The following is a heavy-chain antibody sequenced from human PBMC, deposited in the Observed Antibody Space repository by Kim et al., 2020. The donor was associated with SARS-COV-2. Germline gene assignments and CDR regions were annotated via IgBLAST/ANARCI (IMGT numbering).Heavy chain of an antibody. J-gene: IGHJ4*02. CDR2: IYSGGST. CDR3: ARGIPLVGGVAEN. CDR1: GFTFSSNY. Sequence: GGSLRLSCAASGFTFSSNYMSWVRQAPGKGLEWVSVIYSGGSTYYADSVKGRFTNSRHNSKNTVYLQMNSLRAEDTAVYYCARGIPLVGGVAENWGQGTLVTVSS. D-gene: IGHD3-10*01. V-gene: IGHV3-53*04.